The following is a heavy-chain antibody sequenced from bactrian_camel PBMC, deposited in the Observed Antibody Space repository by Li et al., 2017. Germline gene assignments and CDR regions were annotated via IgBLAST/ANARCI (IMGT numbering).Heavy chain of an antibody. Sequence: VQLVESGGGSVQPGGSLRLSCTSSVHISSMACMGWFRQAPGKEREGVAAIAPGGRNTYYHDSVKGRFTISQDIVKNTLSLQMNNLKPEDTAMYYCAAGLPG. V-gene: IGHV3S54*01. J-gene: IGHJ3*01. CDR1: VHISSMAC. CDR2: IAPGGRNT.